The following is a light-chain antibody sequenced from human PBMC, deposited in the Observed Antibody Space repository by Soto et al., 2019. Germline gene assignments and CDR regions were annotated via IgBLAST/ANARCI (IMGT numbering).Light chain of an antibody. CDR1: QSVYNT. V-gene: IGKV1-5*03. J-gene: IGKJ4*01. CDR3: QHYNNWPPQFT. CDR2: QAS. Sequence: DIQMTQSPSTLSASAGDRVTITCRASQSVYNTLAWYQQKPGKAPKLLIYQASSLETGVPSRFSGSGSGTVFTLTISSLQSEDFAVYFCQHYNNWPPQFTFGGGTKVDIK.